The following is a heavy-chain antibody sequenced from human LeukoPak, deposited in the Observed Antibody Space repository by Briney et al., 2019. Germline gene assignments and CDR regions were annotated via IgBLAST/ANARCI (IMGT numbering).Heavy chain of an antibody. Sequence: GGSLRLSCAVSGFTFSTYAMSWVRQAPGKGLEWVSAITSSGGDTYYTVSVKGRFTVSRDNSKRALYLQMNSLRAEDTAVYYCAKLIPPVDCSRTSCYGFDYWGQGTLVTVSS. V-gene: IGHV3-23*01. CDR2: ITSSGGDT. D-gene: IGHD2-2*01. CDR3: AKLIPPVDCSRTSCYGFDY. CDR1: GFTFSTYA. J-gene: IGHJ4*02.